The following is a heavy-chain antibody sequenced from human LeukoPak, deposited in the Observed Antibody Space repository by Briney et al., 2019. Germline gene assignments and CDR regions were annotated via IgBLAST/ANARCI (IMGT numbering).Heavy chain of an antibody. J-gene: IGHJ2*01. D-gene: IGHD3-3*01. V-gene: IGHV4-34*01. CDR2: INHSGST. Sequence: SETLSLTCAVYGGSFSGYYWSWIRQPPGKGLEWIGEINHSGSTNYNPSLKSRVTISVDTSKNQFSLKLSSVTAADTAVYYCARKARLWIDWYFDLWGRGTLVTVSS. CDR1: GGSFSGYY. CDR3: ARKARLWIDWYFDL.